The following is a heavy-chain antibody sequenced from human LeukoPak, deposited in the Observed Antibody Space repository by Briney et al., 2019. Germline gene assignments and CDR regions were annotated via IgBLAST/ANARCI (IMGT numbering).Heavy chain of an antibody. CDR3: ARDWGQWLRDAFDI. V-gene: IGHV3-48*04. D-gene: IGHD5-12*01. CDR2: ISSSSSTI. Sequence: GGSLRLSCAASGFTFSSYSMNWVRQAPGKGLEWVSYISSSSSTIYYADSVKGRFTISRDNAKNSLYLQMNSLRAEDTAVYYCARDWGQWLRDAFDIWGQGTMVTVSS. CDR1: GFTFSSYS. J-gene: IGHJ3*02.